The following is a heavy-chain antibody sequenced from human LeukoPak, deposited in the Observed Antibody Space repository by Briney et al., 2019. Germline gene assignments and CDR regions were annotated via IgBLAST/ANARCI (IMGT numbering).Heavy chain of an antibody. V-gene: IGHV1-69*13. Sequence: SVKVSCKASGYTFSSYAISWVRQAPGQGLEWMGGIIPIFGTANYAQKFQGRVTITADESTSTAYMELSSLRSEDTAVYYCARDLRGDRSFDYWGQGTLVTVSS. J-gene: IGHJ4*02. CDR2: IIPIFGTA. CDR1: GYTFSSYA. D-gene: IGHD2-21*01. CDR3: ARDLRGDRSFDY.